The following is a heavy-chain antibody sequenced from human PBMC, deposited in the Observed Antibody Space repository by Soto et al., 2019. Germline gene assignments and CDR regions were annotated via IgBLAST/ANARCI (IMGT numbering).Heavy chain of an antibody. D-gene: IGHD2-2*01. CDR3: ARLTTRGGFDY. V-gene: IGHV1-46*03. CDR2: INPCGGST. Sequence: ASVKVSCKASGYTFTSYGISWARQAPGQGLEWMGIINPCGGSTSYAQKFQGRVTMTRDTSTSTVYMELSSLRSEDTAVYYCARLTTRGGFDYWGQGTLVTVSS. CDR1: GYTFTSYG. J-gene: IGHJ4*02.